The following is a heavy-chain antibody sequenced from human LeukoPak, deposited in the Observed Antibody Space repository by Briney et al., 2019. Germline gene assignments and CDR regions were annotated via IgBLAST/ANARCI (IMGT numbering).Heavy chain of an antibody. CDR2: INPNSGGT. CDR1: GYTFTGYY. V-gene: IGHV1-2*06. J-gene: IGHJ4*02. CDR3: ARHPLGYCSSTSCYAWEN. D-gene: IGHD2-2*01. Sequence: ASVKVSCKASGYTFTGYYMHWVRQAPGQELEWMGRINPNSGGTNYAQKFQGRVTMTRDTSISTAYMELSRLRSDDTAVYYCARHPLGYCSSTSCYAWENWGQGTLVTVSS.